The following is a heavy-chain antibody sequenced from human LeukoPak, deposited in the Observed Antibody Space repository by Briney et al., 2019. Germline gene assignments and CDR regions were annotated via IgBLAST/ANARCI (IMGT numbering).Heavy chain of an antibody. CDR2: IIPILGLA. CDR3: ARLGYCSSTSCPDPDYYYYGMDV. Sequence: SVKVSCKASGGTFSSYAISWVRQAPGQGLEWMGRIIPILGLANYAQKFQGRVTITADKSTSTAYMELSSLRSEDTAVYYCARLGYCSSTSCPDPDYYYYGMDVWGQGTTVTVSS. V-gene: IGHV1-69*04. D-gene: IGHD2-2*01. CDR1: GGTFSSYA. J-gene: IGHJ6*02.